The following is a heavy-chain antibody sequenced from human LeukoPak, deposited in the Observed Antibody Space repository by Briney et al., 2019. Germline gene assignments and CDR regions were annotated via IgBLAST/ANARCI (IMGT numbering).Heavy chain of an antibody. J-gene: IGHJ5*02. D-gene: IGHD3-3*02. CDR3: ARGLQAYSIPFDP. CDR2: MNPNSGNT. Sequence: ASVKVSCKASGYTFTGYYMHWVRQATGQGLEWMGWMNPNSGNTGYAQKFQGRVTMTRNTSISTAYMELSSLRSEDTAVYYCARGLQAYSIPFDPWGQGTLVTVSS. CDR1: GYTFTGYY. V-gene: IGHV1-8*02.